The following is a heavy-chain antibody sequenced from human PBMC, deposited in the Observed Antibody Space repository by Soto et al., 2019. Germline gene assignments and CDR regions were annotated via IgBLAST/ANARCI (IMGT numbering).Heavy chain of an antibody. Sequence: SETLSLTCTGSGGSISSYYWSWIRQPPGKGLEWIGYIYYSGSTNYNPSLKSRVTISVDTSKNQFSLKLSSVTAADTAVYYFSGVTLSWGTCGMDVWGQGTTVTV. J-gene: IGHJ6*02. CDR2: IYYSGST. V-gene: IGHV4-59*01. CDR3: SGVTLSWGTCGMDV. D-gene: IGHD2-21*02. CDR1: GGSISSYY.